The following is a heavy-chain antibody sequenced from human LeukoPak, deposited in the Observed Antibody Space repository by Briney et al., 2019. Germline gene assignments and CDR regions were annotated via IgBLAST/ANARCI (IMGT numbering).Heavy chain of an antibody. V-gene: IGHV1-18*01. Sequence: ASVKVSCKASGYTFTSYGINWVRQALGQGLEWMGWISTYNGNTKYLQKLQGRVTMTTDTSTSTVYMELKSLRSDDTAVYYCTREGGYSSGWYDYWGQGTLVTVSS. CDR2: ISTYNGNT. D-gene: IGHD6-19*01. J-gene: IGHJ4*02. CDR3: TREGGYSSGWYDY. CDR1: GYTFTSYG.